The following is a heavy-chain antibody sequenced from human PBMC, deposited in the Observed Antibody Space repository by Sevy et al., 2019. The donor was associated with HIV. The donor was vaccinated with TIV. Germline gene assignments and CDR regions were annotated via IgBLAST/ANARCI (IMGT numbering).Heavy chain of an antibody. Sequence: GGSLRLSCAASGFTFSSYGMHWVRQAPGKGLEWVAVILFDGSNKYYANSLKGRFNISRNNSKNTLYLQMNSQRAGDTAVYYCARGLAALPGYYYGMDVWGQGTAVTVSS. V-gene: IGHV3-30*03. CDR3: ARGLAALPGYYYGMDV. D-gene: IGHD6-6*01. CDR2: ILFDGSNK. CDR1: GFTFSSYG. J-gene: IGHJ6*02.